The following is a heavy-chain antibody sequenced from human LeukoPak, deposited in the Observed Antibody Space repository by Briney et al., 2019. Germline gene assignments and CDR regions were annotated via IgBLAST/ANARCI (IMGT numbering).Heavy chain of an antibody. CDR2: ISGSGGST. Sequence: GGSLRLSCAASGFTFSSYAMNWVRQAPGKGLEWVSAISGSGGSTYYADSVKGRFTISRDNSKNTLYLQMNSLRAEDTAVYYCAKARSGSYYLIYYFDYWGQGTLVTVSS. CDR3: AKARSGSYYLIYYFDY. D-gene: IGHD3-10*01. J-gene: IGHJ4*02. CDR1: GFTFSSYA. V-gene: IGHV3-23*01.